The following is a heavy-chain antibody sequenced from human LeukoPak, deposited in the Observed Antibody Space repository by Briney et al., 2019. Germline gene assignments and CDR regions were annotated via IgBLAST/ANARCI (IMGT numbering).Heavy chain of an antibody. J-gene: IGHJ4*02. Sequence: GGSLRLSCAASGNYWMHWVRQAPGKGLVWVSRIGEDGRNRNYADSVKGRFTISRDNAKSTFYLQMNSLSAEDTAVYYCARDIVIGSGTYLDWGQGTLVTVSS. CDR2: IGEDGRNR. CDR1: GNYW. D-gene: IGHD3-10*01. CDR3: ARDIVIGSGTYLD. V-gene: IGHV3-74*01.